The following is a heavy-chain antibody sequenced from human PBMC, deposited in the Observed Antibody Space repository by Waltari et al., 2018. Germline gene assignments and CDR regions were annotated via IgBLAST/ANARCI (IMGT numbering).Heavy chain of an antibody. D-gene: IGHD3-16*01. V-gene: IGHV4-39*01. CDR2: IYYSGST. J-gene: IGHJ3*02. CDR1: GGSLSSSSYY. Sequence: QLQLQESGPGLVKPSETLSLTCTVSGGSLSSSSYYWGWIRQPPGKGLEWIGSIYYSGSTYYNPSLKSRVTISVDTSKNQFSLKLSSVTAADTAVYYCARRRGAYAFDIWGQGTMVTVSS. CDR3: ARRRGAYAFDI.